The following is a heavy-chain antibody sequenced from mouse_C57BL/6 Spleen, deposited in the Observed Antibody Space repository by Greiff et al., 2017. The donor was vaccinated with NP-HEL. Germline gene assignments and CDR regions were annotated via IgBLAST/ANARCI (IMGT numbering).Heavy chain of an antibody. CDR3: ARSEGGAMDY. Sequence: VKLMESGAELARPGASVKLSCKASGYTFTSYGISWVKQRTGQGLEWIGEIYPRSGNTYYNEKFKGKATLTADKSSSTAYMELRSLTSEDSAVYFCARSEGGAMDYWGQGTSVTVSS. CDR1: GYTFTSYG. V-gene: IGHV1-81*01. J-gene: IGHJ4*01. CDR2: IYPRSGNT.